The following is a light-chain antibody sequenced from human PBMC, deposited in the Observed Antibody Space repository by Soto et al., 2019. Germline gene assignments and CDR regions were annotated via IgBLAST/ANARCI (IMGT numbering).Light chain of an antibody. V-gene: IGKV3-20*01. J-gene: IGKJ1*01. CDR1: QGIGDT. CDR3: QQYGSSGT. CDR2: GAS. Sequence: EIEMTQSPATLSVSHGEGVTLSCRASQGIGDTLAWYQQKPGQPPRLLIYGASIRATGIPDRFSGSGSGTYFTLTSSRLEHEYVAVYYCQQYGSSGTFGQGTKVEIK.